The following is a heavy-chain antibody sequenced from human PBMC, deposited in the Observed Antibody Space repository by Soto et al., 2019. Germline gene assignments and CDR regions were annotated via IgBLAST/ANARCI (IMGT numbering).Heavy chain of an antibody. J-gene: IGHJ6*03. CDR2: MRNKASGYIT. CDR3: VRPGRSCNSYYYYMDV. CDR1: GFTFSDHY. Sequence: EVQLVESGGGLVQPGGSLRLSCAASGFTFSDHYMDWVRQAPGKGLEWVGRMRNKASGYITEYAASVTGRFTISRDDSKNSLYLQMNSLKTEDTAVYYCVRPGRSCNSYYYYMDVWGKGTTVTVSS. D-gene: IGHD3-10*01. V-gene: IGHV3-72*01.